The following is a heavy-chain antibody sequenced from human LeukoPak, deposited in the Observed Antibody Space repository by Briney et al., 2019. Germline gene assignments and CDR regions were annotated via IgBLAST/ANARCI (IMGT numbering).Heavy chain of an antibody. CDR1: GGSISSSSYY. V-gene: IGHV4-39*07. CDR2: IYYSGST. Sequence: SETLSLTCTVSGGSISSSSYYWGWIRQPPGKGLEWIGSIYYSGSTNYNPSLKSRVTISVDTSKNQFSLKLSSVTAADTAVYYCTRVGGGYVSQFYFDFWGQGTLVTVSS. CDR3: TRVGGGYVSQFYFDF. D-gene: IGHD5-12*01. J-gene: IGHJ4*02.